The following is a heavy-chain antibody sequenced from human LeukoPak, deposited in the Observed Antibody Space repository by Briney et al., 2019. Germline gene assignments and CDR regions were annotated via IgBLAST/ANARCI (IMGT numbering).Heavy chain of an antibody. CDR3: AKDKSGTGYYFDY. J-gene: IGHJ4*02. CDR1: GFTFSSYG. V-gene: IGHV3-30*02. Sequence: GGSLRLSCAASGFTFSSYGMHWVRQAPGKGLEWVALIRYDGSNKYYADSVKGRFTISRDNSKNTLYLQMNSLRAEDTAVYYCAKDKSGTGYYFDYWGQGTLVTVSS. D-gene: IGHD1-7*01. CDR2: IRYDGSNK.